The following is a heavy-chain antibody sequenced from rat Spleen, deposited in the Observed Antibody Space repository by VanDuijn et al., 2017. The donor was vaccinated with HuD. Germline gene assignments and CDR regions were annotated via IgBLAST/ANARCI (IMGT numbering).Heavy chain of an antibody. Sequence: EVQLVESGGGLVQPGRSLKLSCAASGFIFSRSAMAWVRQAPTKGLEWVATISYDGSSTYYRDSVKGRFSLSRDNGKSTLYLQMNSLRSEDTATYYCSRADYYYGSYPLDYWGQGVMVTISS. CDR1: GFIFSRSA. CDR2: ISYDGSST. D-gene: IGHD1-2*01. J-gene: IGHJ2*01. CDR3: SRADYYYGSYPLDY. V-gene: IGHV5-29*01.